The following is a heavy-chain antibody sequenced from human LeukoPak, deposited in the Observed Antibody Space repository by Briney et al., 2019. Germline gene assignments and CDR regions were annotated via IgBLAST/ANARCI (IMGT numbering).Heavy chain of an antibody. J-gene: IGHJ3*02. V-gene: IGHV1-69*05. CDR1: GGTFSSYA. CDR3: ASLDTAMPVDAFDI. Sequence: SVKVSCKASGGTFSSYAISWVRQAPGQGLEWMGGIIPIFGTANYAQKFQGRVTITTDESTSTAYMELSSLRSEDTAVYYCASLDTAMPVDAFDIWGQGTMVTVSS. D-gene: IGHD5-18*01. CDR2: IIPIFGTA.